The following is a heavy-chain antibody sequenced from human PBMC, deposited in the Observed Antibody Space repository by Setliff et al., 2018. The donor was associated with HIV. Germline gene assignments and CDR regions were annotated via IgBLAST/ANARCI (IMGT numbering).Heavy chain of an antibody. Sequence: PSETLSLTCTVSGDSISSDFWSWIRQPPGKGLEWIGYIYTSGSTNYNPSLKRRVTISVDTSKNQFSLRLSSVTAADTAVYYCARRQTRDGYNYAFDIWGQGTMVTVSS. CDR2: IYTSGST. D-gene: IGHD5-12*01. J-gene: IGHJ3*02. CDR3: ARRQTRDGYNYAFDI. V-gene: IGHV4-4*09. CDR1: GDSISSDF.